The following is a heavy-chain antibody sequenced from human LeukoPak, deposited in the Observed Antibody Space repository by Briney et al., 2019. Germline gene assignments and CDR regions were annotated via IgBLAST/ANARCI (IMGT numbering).Heavy chain of an antibody. V-gene: IGHV3-23*01. CDR1: GHTFSSSS. D-gene: IGHD5-24*01. J-gene: IGHJ4*02. CDR3: ANGRGPNTGPTLDY. Sequence: GGSLRLSCAASGHTFSSSSMTWVRQAPGKGLEWVSCISGSGENTYYADSVRGRFTISRDNSKNTLYLQLNSLRAEDTAIYYCANGRGPNTGPTLDYWGQGTLVTVSS. CDR2: ISGSGENT.